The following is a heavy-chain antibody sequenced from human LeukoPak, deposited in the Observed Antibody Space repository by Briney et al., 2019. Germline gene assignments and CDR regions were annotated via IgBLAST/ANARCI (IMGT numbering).Heavy chain of an antibody. D-gene: IGHD3-22*01. Sequence: KTPETLSLTCTVSGGSISSGSYYWSWIRQPAGKGLEWIGRIYTSGSTNYNPSLKSRVTISVDTSKNQFSLKLSSVTAADTAVYYCARRPRRGTMIDYWGQGTLVTVSS. CDR2: IYTSGST. CDR1: GGSISSGSYY. V-gene: IGHV4-61*02. CDR3: ARRPRRGTMIDY. J-gene: IGHJ4*02.